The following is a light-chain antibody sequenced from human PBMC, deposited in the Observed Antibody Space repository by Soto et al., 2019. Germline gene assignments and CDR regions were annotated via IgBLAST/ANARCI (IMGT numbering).Light chain of an antibody. Sequence: DIQLTQSPSTLSASVGDTVTITCRASQSIRSWLAWYQQKPGKAPKLLIYKASTIESGVPSRFGGSGSGTEFTLTISSLQPDDFASYYCQQYSLYWTFGQGTKVEIK. CDR2: KAS. V-gene: IGKV1-5*03. J-gene: IGKJ1*01. CDR1: QSIRSW. CDR3: QQYSLYWT.